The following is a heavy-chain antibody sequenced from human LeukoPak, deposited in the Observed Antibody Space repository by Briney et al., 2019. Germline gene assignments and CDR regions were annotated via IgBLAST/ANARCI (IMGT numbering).Heavy chain of an antibody. D-gene: IGHD7-27*01. Sequence: SETLSLTCTVSGGSISSYYWNWIRQPPGKGLEWIGYIYYSGNTNYHPSLKSRVTISVDTSKNQFSLKLSSVTAADTAVYYCAKTGDLNYWYFDLWGRGNLVTVSS. J-gene: IGHJ2*01. CDR1: GGSISSYY. CDR2: IYYSGNT. CDR3: AKTGDLNYWYFDL. V-gene: IGHV4-59*01.